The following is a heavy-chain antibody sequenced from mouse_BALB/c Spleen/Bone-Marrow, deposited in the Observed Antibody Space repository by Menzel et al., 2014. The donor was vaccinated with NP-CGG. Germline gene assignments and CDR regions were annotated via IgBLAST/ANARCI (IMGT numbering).Heavy chain of an antibody. Sequence: GAELVKPGASVKMSCKASGYTFTSYWMHWVKQRPGQGLEWIGVIDPSDSYTSYNQKFKGKATLTVDTSSSTAYMQLSSLTSEDSAVYYCTRSGYGNYYAMDYWGQGTSVTVSS. CDR3: TRSGYGNYYAMDY. V-gene: IGHV1S127*01. CDR2: IDPSDSYT. D-gene: IGHD3-2*02. CDR1: GYTFTSYW. J-gene: IGHJ4*01.